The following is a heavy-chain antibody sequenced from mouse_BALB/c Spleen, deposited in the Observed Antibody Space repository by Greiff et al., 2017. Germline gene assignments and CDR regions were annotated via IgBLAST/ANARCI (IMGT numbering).Heavy chain of an antibody. V-gene: IGHV1-5*01. Sequence: VQLQQSGTVLVRPGASVKMSCTASGYTFTSYWMSWVKQRPGQGLEWIGAIYPGNSDTSYNQKFKGKAKLTAVTSTSTAYMELSSLTNEDSAVYYCTRWDFWYGEDWGQGTLVTVSA. CDR2: IYPGNSDT. CDR3: TRWDFWYGED. J-gene: IGHJ3*01. CDR1: GYTFTSYW. D-gene: IGHD2-13*01.